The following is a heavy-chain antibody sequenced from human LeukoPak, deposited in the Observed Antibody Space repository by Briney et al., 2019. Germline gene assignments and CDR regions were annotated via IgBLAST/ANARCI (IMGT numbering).Heavy chain of an antibody. CDR1: GFTFSSYS. CDR3: ARTFTVFGVVGYYYYYMDV. D-gene: IGHD3-3*01. V-gene: IGHV3-21*01. J-gene: IGHJ6*03. CDR2: ISSSSSYI. Sequence: GGSLRLSCAASGFTFSSYSMNWVRQAPGKGLEWVSSISSSSSYIYYADSVKGRFTISRDNAKNSLYLQVNSLRAEDTAVYYCARTFTVFGVVGYYYYYMDVWGKGTTVTVSS.